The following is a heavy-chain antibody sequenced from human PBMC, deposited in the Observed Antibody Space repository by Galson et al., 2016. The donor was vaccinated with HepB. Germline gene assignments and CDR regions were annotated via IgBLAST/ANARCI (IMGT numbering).Heavy chain of an antibody. J-gene: IGHJ4*02. CDR3: ARDVQYRFDS. V-gene: IGHV1-18*01. CDR2: ISTYSGDT. CDR1: GYTFTTSG. Sequence: SVKVSCKASGYTFTTSGISWVRQAPGQGLEWMGWISTYSGDTKYAQNFQGALTLTTDSSTTTAYMELRRLGFGDTAMYYCARDVQYRFDSWRQGTLVTVS. D-gene: IGHD2/OR15-2a*01.